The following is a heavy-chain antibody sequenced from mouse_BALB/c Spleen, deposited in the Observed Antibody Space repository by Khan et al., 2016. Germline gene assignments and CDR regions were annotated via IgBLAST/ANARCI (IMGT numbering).Heavy chain of an antibody. CDR1: GFTFSDYY. J-gene: IGHJ3*01. CDR3: AREGLRRGFAY. CDR2: ISDGGSYT. D-gene: IGHD2-4*01. Sequence: EVELVEPGGGLVKPGGSLKLSCAASGFTFSDYYMYWVRQTPEKRLEWVATISDGGSYTYYPDSVKGRFTISRDNAKNNLYLQMSSLKSEDIAMYYCAREGLRRGFAYWGQGTLVTVSA. V-gene: IGHV5-4*02.